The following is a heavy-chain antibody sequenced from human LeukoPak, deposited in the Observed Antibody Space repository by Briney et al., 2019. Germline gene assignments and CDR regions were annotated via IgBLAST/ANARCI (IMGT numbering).Heavy chain of an antibody. CDR1: GFTVSSNY. J-gene: IGHJ3*02. Sequence: PGGSLRLSCAASGFTVSSNYMGWVRQAPGKGLEWVSVIYSGGSTYYADSVKGRFTISRDNSKNTLYLQMNSLRAEDTAVYYCARDYDSSGYYEGAFDIWGQGTMVTVSS. CDR2: IYSGGST. V-gene: IGHV3-66*01. D-gene: IGHD3-22*01. CDR3: ARDYDSSGYYEGAFDI.